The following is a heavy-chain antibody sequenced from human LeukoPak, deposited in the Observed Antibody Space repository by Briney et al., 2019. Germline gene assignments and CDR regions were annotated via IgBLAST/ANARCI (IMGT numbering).Heavy chain of an antibody. CDR1: GGSISSSSYY. V-gene: IGHV4-30-4*08. Sequence: SETLSLTCTVSGGSISSSSYYWGWIRRPPGKGLEWIGYIYYSGSTYYNPSLKSRITISMDPSENQFSLKLSSATAADTAVYYCARGYCSSTSCYQYHFDYWGQGTLVTVSS. J-gene: IGHJ4*02. CDR2: IYYSGST. CDR3: ARGYCSSTSCYQYHFDY. D-gene: IGHD2-2*01.